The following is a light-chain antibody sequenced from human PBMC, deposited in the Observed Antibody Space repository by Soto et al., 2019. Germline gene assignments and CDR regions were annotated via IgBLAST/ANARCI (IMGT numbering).Light chain of an antibody. CDR1: SSDVGSYNY. CDR2: EVS. Sequence: QSALTQPPSASGSPGQSVTISCTGTSSDVGSYNYVSWYQQRPGKAPKLIIYEVSKRPSGVPDRFSGSKFGNTASLTVSGLQAEDEADYYCSSYAGSNNNYVFGTGTKLTVL. CDR3: SSYAGSNNNYV. V-gene: IGLV2-8*01. J-gene: IGLJ1*01.